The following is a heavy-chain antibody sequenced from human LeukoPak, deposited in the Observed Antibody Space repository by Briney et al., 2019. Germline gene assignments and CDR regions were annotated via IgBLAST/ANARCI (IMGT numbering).Heavy chain of an antibody. CDR2: LYSAGST. CDR1: GFTFSSYA. J-gene: IGHJ3*02. CDR3: ARSLWFGEPFHAFDI. Sequence: PGGSLRLSCAASGFTFSSYAMTWVRETPGKGLEWVSLLYSAGSTNYADSVKGRFTISRDDSKNTVYLQMNSLRAEDTAVYYCARSLWFGEPFHAFDIWGQGTMVTVSS. V-gene: IGHV3-23*03. D-gene: IGHD3-10*01.